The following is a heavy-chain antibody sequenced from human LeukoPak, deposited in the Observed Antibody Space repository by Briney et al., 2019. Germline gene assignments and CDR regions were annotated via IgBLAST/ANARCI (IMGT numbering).Heavy chain of an antibody. CDR1: GFTFSSYG. V-gene: IGHV3-23*01. D-gene: IGHD6-19*01. J-gene: IGHJ4*02. CDR2: ISGGGGGT. CDR3: AKRVAHSSGAYWDY. Sequence: GGSLRLSCEASGFTFSSYGMSWVRQAPGKGLEWVSAISGGGGGTYYADSVKGRFTISRDNSKNTLYLQMNSLRAEDAAVYFCAKRVAHSSGAYWDYWGRGILVTVSS.